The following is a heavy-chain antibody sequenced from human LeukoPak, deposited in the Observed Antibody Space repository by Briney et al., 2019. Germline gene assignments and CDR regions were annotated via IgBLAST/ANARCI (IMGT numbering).Heavy chain of an antibody. CDR2: ISSSSSYI. Sequence: GGSLRLSCAASGFTFSSYSMNWVCQAPGKGLEWVSSISSSSSYIYYADSVKGRFTISRDNAKNSLYLQMNSLRAEDTAVYYCARDEGIAAAAFDYWGQGTLVTVSS. D-gene: IGHD6-13*01. CDR3: ARDEGIAAAAFDY. CDR1: GFTFSSYS. V-gene: IGHV3-21*01. J-gene: IGHJ4*02.